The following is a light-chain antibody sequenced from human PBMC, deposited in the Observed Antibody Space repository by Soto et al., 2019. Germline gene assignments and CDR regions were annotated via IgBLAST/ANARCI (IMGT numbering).Light chain of an antibody. CDR3: SSYTRSSTYV. CDR2: EVT. Sequence: QSVLTQPASVSASPGQSIAISCSGTSSEVGAYDYVSWYQHHPGKAPKLIIYEVTYRPSGVSNRFSASKSGNTASLTISGLQAEDEADYYCSSYTRSSTYVFGTGTKVTVL. J-gene: IGLJ1*01. CDR1: SSEVGAYDY. V-gene: IGLV2-14*01.